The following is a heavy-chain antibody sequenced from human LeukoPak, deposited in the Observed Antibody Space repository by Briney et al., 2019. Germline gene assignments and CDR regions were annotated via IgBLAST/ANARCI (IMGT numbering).Heavy chain of an antibody. Sequence: GGSLRLSCAASGFTVSSNYMSWVRQAPGKGLEWVSVIYSGGSTYYADSVKGRFTISRDNSKNMLYLQMDSLRPEDTAVYYCASGTNRDSGFDPWGQGTLVTVSS. CDR3: ASGTNRDSGFDP. V-gene: IGHV3-53*05. J-gene: IGHJ5*02. CDR2: IYSGGST. D-gene: IGHD1-1*01. CDR1: GFTVSSNY.